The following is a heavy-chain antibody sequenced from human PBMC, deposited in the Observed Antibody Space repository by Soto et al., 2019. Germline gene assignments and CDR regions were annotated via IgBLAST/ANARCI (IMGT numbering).Heavy chain of an antibody. V-gene: IGHV3-7*03. CDR2: IKQDGSEK. CDR3: ARRSSGRLTTAWAPLDW. J-gene: IGHJ4*02. CDR1: GFTFSTYW. Sequence: EVQLVESGGGLVQPGASLRVSCEASGFTFSTYWMTWVRQAPGKGLEWVANIKQDGSEKFYVGSVRGRFTISRDNAKNSMYLQMNSLRADDTAVYYCARRSSGRLTTAWAPLDWWGQGTLVTVSS. D-gene: IGHD2-21*01.